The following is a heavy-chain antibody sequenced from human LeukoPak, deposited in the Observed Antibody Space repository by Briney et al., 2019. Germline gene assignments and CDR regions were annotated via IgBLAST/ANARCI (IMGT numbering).Heavy chain of an antibody. CDR2: ISGGGGST. V-gene: IGHV3-23*01. CDR1: GFTFSSYA. CDR3: AIWPAAADPFDY. Sequence: GGSLRLSCAASGFTFSSYAMSWVRQAPGKGLEWVSGISGGGGSTYYTDSVKGRFTISRDNSKNTLYLQVNTLRAEDTAVYYCAIWPAAADPFDYWGQGTLVTVSS. J-gene: IGHJ4*02. D-gene: IGHD6-13*01.